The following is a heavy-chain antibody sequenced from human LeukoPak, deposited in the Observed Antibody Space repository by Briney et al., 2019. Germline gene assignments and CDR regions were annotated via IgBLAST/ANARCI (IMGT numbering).Heavy chain of an antibody. CDR2: INPSGGST. CDR1: GYTFTSYY. D-gene: IGHD3-10*01. V-gene: IGHV1-46*01. Sequence: GASVKVSCKASGYTFTSYYMHWVRQAPGQGLEWMGIINPSGGSTSYAQKFQGRVTMTRDMSTSTVYMELSSLRSEDTAVYYCARSVHPDGGYYYYYMDVWGKGTTVTVSS. CDR3: ARSVHPDGGYYYYYMDV. J-gene: IGHJ6*03.